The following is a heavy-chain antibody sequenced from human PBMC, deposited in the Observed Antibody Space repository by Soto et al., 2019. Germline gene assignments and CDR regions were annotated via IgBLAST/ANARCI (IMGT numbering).Heavy chain of an antibody. CDR2: IKQDGSEK. CDR3: AREWLSPDAFDI. J-gene: IGHJ3*02. Sequence: GGSLRLSCAASGFTFSSYWMSCFLQAPGKVLEWVANIKQDGSEKYYVDSVKGRFTISRDNAKNSLYLQMNSLRAEDTAVYYCAREWLSPDAFDIWGQGTMVTVSS. CDR1: GFTFSSYW. V-gene: IGHV3-7*01. D-gene: IGHD3-22*01.